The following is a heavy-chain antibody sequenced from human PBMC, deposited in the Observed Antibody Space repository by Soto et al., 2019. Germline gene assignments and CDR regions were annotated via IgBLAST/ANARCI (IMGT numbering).Heavy chain of an antibody. CDR3: SRGILF. D-gene: IGHD5-18*01. CDR2: ISYGGST. J-gene: IGHJ4*02. V-gene: IGHV4-31*03. CDR1: GGSINSGGYC. Sequence: QVQLQESGPGLVKPSQTLSLTCTVSGGSINSGGYCWRWIRQHPGKGLDWIGCISYGGSTSYNPSLKSRVTISVYTSKNQFSLQLTSVTAADTAVYYCSRGILFWGQGALITVSS.